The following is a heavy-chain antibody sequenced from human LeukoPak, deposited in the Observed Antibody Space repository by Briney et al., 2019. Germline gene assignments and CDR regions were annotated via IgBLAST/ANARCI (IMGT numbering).Heavy chain of an antibody. CDR2: INHSGST. D-gene: IGHD1-26*01. J-gene: IGHJ4*02. CDR1: GGSISSSSYY. Sequence: SETLSLTCTVSGGSISSSSYYWGWIRQPPGKGLEWIGEINHSGSTNYNPSLKSRVTISVDTSKNPFSLKLSSVTAADTAVYYCARDGGSYSEFDYWGQGTLVTVSS. V-gene: IGHV4-39*07. CDR3: ARDGGSYSEFDY.